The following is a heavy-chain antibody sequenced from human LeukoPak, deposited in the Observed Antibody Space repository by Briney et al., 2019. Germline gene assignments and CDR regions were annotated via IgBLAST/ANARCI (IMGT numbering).Heavy chain of an antibody. CDR1: GYTFTSYG. Sequence: ASVKVSCKASGYTFTSYGISWVRQAPGQGLEWMGWISAYNGNTNYAQKLQGRVTMTTDTSTSTAYMELRSLRSDDTAVYYCARPPTIYCTNNNCRFDYWGQGTLVTVSS. V-gene: IGHV1-18*01. CDR3: ARPPTIYCTNNNCRFDY. D-gene: IGHD2-8*01. J-gene: IGHJ4*02. CDR2: ISAYNGNT.